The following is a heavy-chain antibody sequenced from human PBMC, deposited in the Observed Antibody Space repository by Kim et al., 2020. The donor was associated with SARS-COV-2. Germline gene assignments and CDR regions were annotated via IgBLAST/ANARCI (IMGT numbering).Heavy chain of an antibody. CDR3: SKGVTNSGFDY. J-gene: IGHJ4*02. CDR2: ISWDGTRT. V-gene: IGHV3-23*01. CDR1: GFTFSTSP. Sequence: GGSLRLSCVASGFTFSTSPMGWFRQAPGEGLEWVSRISWDGTRTYYADSVKGRVTMSSDKSKNTVYLHMNSLRVEDTAVYYCSKGVTNSGFDYWGAGAQV. D-gene: IGHD4-17*01.